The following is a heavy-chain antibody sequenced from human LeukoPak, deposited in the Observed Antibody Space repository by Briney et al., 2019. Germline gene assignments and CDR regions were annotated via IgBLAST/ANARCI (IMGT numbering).Heavy chain of an antibody. D-gene: IGHD3-22*01. CDR2: IYYSGST. CDR1: GGSISSSSYY. J-gene: IGHJ4*02. Sequence: PSQTLSLTCTVSGGSISSSSYYWGWIRQPPGKGLEWIGSIYYSGSTYYNPSLKSRVTISVDTSKNQFSLKLSSVTAADTAVYYCARHSQDYYDSSGYYAIGYFDYWGQGTLVTVSS. CDR3: ARHSQDYYDSSGYYAIGYFDY. V-gene: IGHV4-39*01.